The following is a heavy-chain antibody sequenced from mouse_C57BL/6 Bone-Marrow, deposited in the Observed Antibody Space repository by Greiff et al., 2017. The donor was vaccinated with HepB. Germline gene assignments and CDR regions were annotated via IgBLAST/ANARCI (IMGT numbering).Heavy chain of an antibody. CDR2: IRSKSNNYAT. CDR1: GFSFNTYA. Sequence: EVQRVESGGGLVQPKGSLKLSCAASGFSFNTYAMNWVRQAPGKGLEWVARIRSKSNNYATYYADSVKDRFTISRDDSESMLYLQMNNLKTEDTAMYYCVRHGYYGFAYWGQGTLVTVSA. J-gene: IGHJ3*01. D-gene: IGHD2-3*01. V-gene: IGHV10-1*01. CDR3: VRHGYYGFAY.